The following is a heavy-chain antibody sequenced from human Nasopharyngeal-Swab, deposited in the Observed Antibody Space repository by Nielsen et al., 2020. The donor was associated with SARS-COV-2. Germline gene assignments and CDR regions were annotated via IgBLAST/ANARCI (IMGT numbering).Heavy chain of an antibody. CDR1: GFTFSSYW. CDR3: AARYSSSWWDAFDI. J-gene: IGHJ3*02. D-gene: IGHD6-13*01. Sequence: GASLKISCAASGFTFSSYWMSWVRQAPGKGLEWVANIKQDGSEKYYVDSVKGRFTISRDNAKNSLYLQMNSLRAEDTAVYYCAARYSSSWWDAFDIWGQGTMVTVSS. CDR2: IKQDGSEK. V-gene: IGHV3-7*01.